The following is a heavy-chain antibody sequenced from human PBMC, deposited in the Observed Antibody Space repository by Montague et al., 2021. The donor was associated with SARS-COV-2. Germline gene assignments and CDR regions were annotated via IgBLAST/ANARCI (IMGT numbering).Heavy chain of an antibody. CDR3: ARDGGVPGGVDVFDR. V-gene: IGHV4-59*01. Sequence: SETLSLTCTVSGDSIGNYYWSWIRQPPGKGLEWIGYVYSGGRYVYNPSFKSRATISLDIPKNQFSLNLRSESGADTAVYYCARDGGVPGGVDVFDRWGPGTLVTVSS. J-gene: IGHJ3*02. D-gene: IGHD2-2*01. CDR1: GDSIGNYY. CDR2: VYSGGRY.